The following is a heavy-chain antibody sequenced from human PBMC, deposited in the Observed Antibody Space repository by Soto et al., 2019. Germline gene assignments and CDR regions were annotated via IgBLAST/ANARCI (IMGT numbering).Heavy chain of an antibody. Sequence: GESLKISCAASGFTFSIYAMNWVRQAPGKGLEWVSLISGGTTTTYYADSVRGRFTISRDNSKNTLYLQMSSLRAEDTAVYYCANDYTSGSYYNPFDYWGQGTLVTVSS. CDR2: ISGGTTTT. CDR3: ANDYTSGSYYNPFDY. CDR1: GFTFSIYA. V-gene: IGHV3-23*01. J-gene: IGHJ4*02. D-gene: IGHD3-10*01.